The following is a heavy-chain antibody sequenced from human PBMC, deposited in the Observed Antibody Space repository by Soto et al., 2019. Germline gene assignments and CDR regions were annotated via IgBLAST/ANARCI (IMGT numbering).Heavy chain of an antibody. V-gene: IGHV4-59*01. J-gene: IGHJ4*02. CDR1: GGSISSYY. CDR3: ARTYGGYYDY. Sequence: SETLSLTCTVSGGSISSYYWSWIRQPPGKGLEWIGYIYYSGSTNYNPSLKSRVTISVDTSKNQFSLKLRSVTAADTAVYYCARTYGGYYDYWGQGTLVTVPS. D-gene: IGHD2-8*01. CDR2: IYYSGST.